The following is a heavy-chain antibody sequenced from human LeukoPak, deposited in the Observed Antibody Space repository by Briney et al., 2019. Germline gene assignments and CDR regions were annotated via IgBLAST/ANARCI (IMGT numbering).Heavy chain of an antibody. J-gene: IGHJ6*03. V-gene: IGHV4-61*01. Sequence: SETLSLTCIISDDSISSSTYYWSWIRQPPGKGLEWIGYIYYSGSTNYNPSLKSRVTISVDTSKNQFSLKLSSVTAADTAVYYCARGYGDFPFYYYYYMDVWGKGTTVTISS. CDR3: ARGYGDFPFYYYYYMDV. CDR2: IYYSGST. D-gene: IGHD4-17*01. CDR1: DDSISSSTYY.